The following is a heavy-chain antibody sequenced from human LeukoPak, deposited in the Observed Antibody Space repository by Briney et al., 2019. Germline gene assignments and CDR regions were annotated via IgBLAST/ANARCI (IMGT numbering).Heavy chain of an antibody. Sequence: GGSLRLSCAASGFTFSDYYMSWIRQAPGKGLEWVSYISSSGTTTYYAASVKGRFTISRDNAKNSLYLQMNSLRAEDTAVYYCARGYGSGSSHIDYWGQGTLVTVSS. J-gene: IGHJ4*02. CDR2: ISSSGTTT. D-gene: IGHD3-10*01. CDR3: ARGYGSGSSHIDY. CDR1: GFTFSDYY. V-gene: IGHV3-11*04.